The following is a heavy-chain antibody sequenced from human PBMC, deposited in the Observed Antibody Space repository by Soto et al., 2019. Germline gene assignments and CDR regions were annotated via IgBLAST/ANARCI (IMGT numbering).Heavy chain of an antibody. Sequence: SETLSLTCTVSGGSISNYYWTWVRQPPGKGLEWVGYVYYSGSTNYNPSLESRVTISIDASKNQFSLKMKSVTAADTAVYYCVRDYLLTGFDPWGQGALVTVSS. CDR3: VRDYLLTGFDP. V-gene: IGHV4-59*01. D-gene: IGHD3-9*01. CDR2: VYYSGST. J-gene: IGHJ5*02. CDR1: GGSISNYY.